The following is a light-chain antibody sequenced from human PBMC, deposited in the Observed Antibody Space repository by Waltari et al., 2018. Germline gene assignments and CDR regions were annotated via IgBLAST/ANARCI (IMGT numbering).Light chain of an antibody. Sequence: DIQMTQSPSTLSAPVGDRVTFTCRAGQNLGNSLAWYQQKPGEAPKLLIFRASSLESGVPSRFSGSGSVTEFALTITSLQPDDFATYYCQQYSSFSGTFGQGTKLEIK. CDR1: QNLGNS. J-gene: IGKJ2*02. V-gene: IGKV1-5*03. CDR2: RAS. CDR3: QQYSSFSGT.